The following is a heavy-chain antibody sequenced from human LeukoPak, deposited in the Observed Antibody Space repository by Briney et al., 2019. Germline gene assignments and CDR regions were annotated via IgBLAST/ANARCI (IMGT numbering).Heavy chain of an antibody. Sequence: SETLSLTCTVSRGSISSSNYYWGWIRQPPGKGLEWIGIINHSGRTYYKLSLKSRITISVDTSKNQFSLKLSSVTAADTAVYYCARHKYSSGWPPEGAFDIWGQGTMVTVSS. CDR1: RGSISSSNYY. V-gene: IGHV4-39*01. CDR3: ARHKYSSGWPPEGAFDI. J-gene: IGHJ3*02. D-gene: IGHD6-19*01. CDR2: INHSGRT.